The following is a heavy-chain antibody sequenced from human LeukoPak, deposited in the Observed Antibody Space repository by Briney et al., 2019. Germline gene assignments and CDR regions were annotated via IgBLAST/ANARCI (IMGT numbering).Heavy chain of an antibody. CDR3: ARAPLHLAMYHYFDY. J-gene: IGHJ4*02. Sequence: GGSLRLSCAASGFTFSSYGMHWVRQAPGKGLEWVAFIRYDGSNKYYADSVKGRFTISRDNAKKSLYLQMNSLRAEDTAVYYCARAPLHLAMYHYFDYWGQGTLVTVSS. CDR1: GFTFSSYG. V-gene: IGHV3-30*02. D-gene: IGHD2-2*01. CDR2: IRYDGSNK.